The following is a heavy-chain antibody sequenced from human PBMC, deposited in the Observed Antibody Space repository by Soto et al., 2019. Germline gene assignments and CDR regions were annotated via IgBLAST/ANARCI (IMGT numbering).Heavy chain of an antibody. CDR3: ARVAVIAAAGTSDY. D-gene: IGHD6-13*01. V-gene: IGHV3-11*06. CDR1: GFTFSDYY. CDR2: ISGTSDSI. J-gene: IGHJ4*02. Sequence: GGSLRLSCAASGFTFSDYYISWIRQVPGKGLEWVAYISGTSDSIPYADSVKGRFTISRDNAKNSLYLQMNSLRAEDTAVYYCARVAVIAAAGTSDYWGQGTLVTVS.